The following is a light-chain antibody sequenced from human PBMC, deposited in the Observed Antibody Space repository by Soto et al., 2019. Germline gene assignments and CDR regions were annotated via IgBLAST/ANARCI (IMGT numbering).Light chain of an antibody. CDR1: QSVSNS. V-gene: IGKV3-11*01. Sequence: ETVLTQSPAILSLSPGERAIRSCRASQSVSNSLAWYRQKPGQAPGLLIYDASNRATGVPARCSGSGFGTDFTLYSTGPEPEDYAFYYCQQRYAWPSFGPGSKVDIK. CDR2: DAS. CDR3: QQRYAWPS. J-gene: IGKJ3*01.